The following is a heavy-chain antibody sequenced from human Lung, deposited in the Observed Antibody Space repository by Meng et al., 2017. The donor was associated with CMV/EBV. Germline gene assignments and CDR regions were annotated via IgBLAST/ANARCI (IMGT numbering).Heavy chain of an antibody. CDR1: GYMFTGYY. CDR3: ARVPNLGYDTCGELDY. J-gene: IGHJ4*02. CDR2: INPNTDGT. D-gene: IGHD5-12*01. Sequence: SVNVSRKGSGYMFTGYYIHWVRQAPGQGLEWMGWINPNTDGTYFVQQFQGRVTMTWDTSISTAYLELSRLRSDDTAIYYCARVPNLGYDTCGELDYWGQGTXVTVSS. V-gene: IGHV1-2*02.